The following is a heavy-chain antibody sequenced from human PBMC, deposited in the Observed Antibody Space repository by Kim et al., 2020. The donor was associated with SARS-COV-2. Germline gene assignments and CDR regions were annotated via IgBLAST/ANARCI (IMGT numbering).Heavy chain of an antibody. CDR2: IYYSGST. CDR3: ARAGESGLFRVISGMDV. CDR1: GGSISSYY. Sequence: SETLSLTCTVSGGSISSYYWSWIRQPPGKGLEWIGYIYYSGSTNYNPSLKSRVTISVDTSNNQFSLKLSSVTAADTAVYYCARAGESGLFRVISGMDVCGQGTTVPVSS. J-gene: IGHJ6*02. D-gene: IGHD7-27*01. V-gene: IGHV4-59*13.